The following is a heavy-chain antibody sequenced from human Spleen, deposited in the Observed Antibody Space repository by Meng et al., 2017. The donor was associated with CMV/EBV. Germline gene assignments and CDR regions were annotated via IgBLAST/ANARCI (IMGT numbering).Heavy chain of an antibody. D-gene: IGHD4/OR15-4a*01. V-gene: IGHV3-53*01. CDR3: ARCSFYYYGMDV. CDR1: GFTVSSNY. CDR2: IYSGGST. Sequence: GGSLRLSCAASGFTVSSNYMSWVRQAPGKGLEWVSVIYSGGSTYYADSVKGRFTISRDNSKNTLYLQMNSLRAEDTAVYYCARCSFYYYGMDVWGQGTTVTVSS. J-gene: IGHJ6*02.